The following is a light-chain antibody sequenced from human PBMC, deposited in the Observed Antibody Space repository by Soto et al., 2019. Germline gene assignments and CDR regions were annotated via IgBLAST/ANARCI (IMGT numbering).Light chain of an antibody. Sequence: QLVLTQSPSASASLGASVTLTCTLSSGHSSYAIAWHQQQPEKGPRYLMKLNSDGSHSKGDGIPDRFSGSSSGAERYLTISSLQSEDEADYYCQTWGTGIQRRFGGGTKLTVL. CDR2: LNSDGSH. V-gene: IGLV4-69*01. J-gene: IGLJ3*02. CDR3: QTWGTGIQRR. CDR1: SGHSSYA.